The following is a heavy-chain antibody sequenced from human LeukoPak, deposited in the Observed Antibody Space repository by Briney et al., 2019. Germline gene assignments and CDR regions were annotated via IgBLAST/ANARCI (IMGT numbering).Heavy chain of an antibody. Sequence: SQTLSLTCAISGDSVSSNSAAWNWIRQSPSRGLEWLGRTYYRSKWYNDYAVSVKSRITINPDTSKNQFSLQLNSVTPEDTAVYYCAREVRSSPYSSSLYYFDYWAREPWSPSPQ. CDR2: TYYRSKWYN. CDR3: AREVRSSPYSSSLYYFDY. V-gene: IGHV6-1*01. J-gene: IGHJ4*02. D-gene: IGHD6-13*01. CDR1: GDSVSSNSAA.